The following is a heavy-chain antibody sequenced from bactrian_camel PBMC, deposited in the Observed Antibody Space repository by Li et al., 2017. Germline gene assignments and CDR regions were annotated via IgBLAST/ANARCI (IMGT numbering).Heavy chain of an antibody. D-gene: IGHD6*01. V-gene: IGHV3S40*01. Sequence: VQLVESGGGSVQSGGSLRLSCTAAGNAISSFDCMGWFRQGPGKGLEWVSAINSGGDATYYADSVKDRFTISRDNAKNTVYLQLNSLETDDVGMYYCASDFSGGSWFDFGYWGQGTQVTVS. CDR3: ASDFSGGSWFDFGY. J-gene: IGHJ6*01. CDR1: GNAISSFD. CDR2: INSGGDAT.